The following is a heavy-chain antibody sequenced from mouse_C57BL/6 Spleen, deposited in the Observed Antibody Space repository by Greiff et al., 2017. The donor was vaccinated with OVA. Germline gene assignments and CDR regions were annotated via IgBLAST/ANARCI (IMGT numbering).Heavy chain of an antibody. CDR3: ARGDSNYYWYFDV. V-gene: IGHV1-50*01. Sequence: VQLQQPGAELVKPGASVKLSCKASGYTFTSYWMQWVKQRPGQGLEWIGEIDPSDSYTNYNQKFKGKATLTVDTSSSTAYMQLSSLTSEDSAVYYCARGDSNYYWYFDVWGTGTTVTVSS. CDR1: GYTFTSYW. CDR2: IDPSDSYT. J-gene: IGHJ1*03. D-gene: IGHD2-5*01.